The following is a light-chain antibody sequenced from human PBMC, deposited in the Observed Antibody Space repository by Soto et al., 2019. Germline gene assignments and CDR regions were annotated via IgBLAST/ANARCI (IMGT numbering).Light chain of an antibody. CDR1: QSVSSSY. J-gene: IGKJ1*01. Sequence: DIVLTQSPGTLSLSPGERATLSCRASQSVSSSYLAWYQQKPGQAPRLLIYDTSSRATGIPDRFSGRGSGTDFTLTISRLEPEDFAVYYCQQYENSPLAFGQGTKVEIK. CDR3: QQYENSPLA. CDR2: DTS. V-gene: IGKV3-20*01.